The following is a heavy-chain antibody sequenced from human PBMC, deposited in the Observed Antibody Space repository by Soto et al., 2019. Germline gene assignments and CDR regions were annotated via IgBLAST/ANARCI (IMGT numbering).Heavy chain of an antibody. V-gene: IGHV1-69*02. J-gene: IGHJ3*01. CDR3: SIGSWSAETFDV. D-gene: IGHD2-2*01. CDR2: IIPMLPVT. Sequence: QVHLIQSGAEVKKPGSSVKVSCKAAGGTFNTYTLFWVRQAPGHGLEWMGRIIPMLPVTNSAQKFQGRLTLTARKSTGTAFMELTSLTSDDAGVYYCSIGSWSAETFDVWGQWTMVTVSS. CDR1: GGTFNTYT.